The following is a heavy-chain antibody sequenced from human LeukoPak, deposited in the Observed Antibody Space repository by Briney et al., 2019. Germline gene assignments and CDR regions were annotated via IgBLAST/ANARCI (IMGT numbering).Heavy chain of an antibody. CDR2: ISGSGGST. J-gene: IGHJ3*02. Sequence: AGGSLRLSCTASGFTFSSYAMGWVRQVPGKGLEWVSAISGSGGSTYYADSVKGRFTISRDNFKNTLYLQMNSLRAEDTAVYYCAKDGKAPNDYVWGSYRLGAFDIWGQGTMVTVSS. D-gene: IGHD3-16*02. V-gene: IGHV3-23*01. CDR3: AKDGKAPNDYVWGSYRLGAFDI. CDR1: GFTFSSYA.